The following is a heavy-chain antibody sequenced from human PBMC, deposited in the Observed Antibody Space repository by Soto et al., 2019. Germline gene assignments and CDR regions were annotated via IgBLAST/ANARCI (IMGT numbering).Heavy chain of an antibody. D-gene: IGHD3-22*01. CDR1: GFTSSCYS. CDR3: ASATNYYDSSGYSWLFDY. Sequence: PGGSLRLSCAASGFTSSCYSMNWVRQAPGKGLEWVSSISSSSSYIYYADSVKGRFTISRDNAKNSLYLQMNSLRAEDTAVYYCASATNYYDSSGYSWLFDYWGQGTLVTVSS. J-gene: IGHJ4*02. CDR2: ISSSSSYI. V-gene: IGHV3-21*01.